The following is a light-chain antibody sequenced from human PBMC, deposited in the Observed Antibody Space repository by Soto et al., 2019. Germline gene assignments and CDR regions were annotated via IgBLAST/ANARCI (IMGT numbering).Light chain of an antibody. V-gene: IGLV1-44*01. CDR1: TSNIAGNT. CDR2: IDD. Sequence: QSALTQPPSLSGTPGQRVTISCSGSTSNIAGNTVHWYQHLPETAPKLLIYIDDQRPSGVPDRFSGSQSGTPASLAICGLQSEDEADYYCARWDDSRNAGVFGGGTQLPVL. J-gene: IGLJ7*01. CDR3: ARWDDSRNAGV.